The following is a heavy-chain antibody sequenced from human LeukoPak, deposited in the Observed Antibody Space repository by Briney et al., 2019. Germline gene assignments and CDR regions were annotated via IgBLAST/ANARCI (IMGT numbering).Heavy chain of an antibody. D-gene: IGHD6-19*01. V-gene: IGHV3-64*01. CDR1: GFTFSHYA. CDR3: ARAGYSSAWHGLGFDY. CDR2: ISPDGGTT. J-gene: IGHJ4*02. Sequence: TGGSLRLSCAASGFTFSHYAMHWVRQAPGKGLESVAVISPDGGTTYYANSVKGRFTISRDNSKNTVSLQVGSLGPEDMAVYYCARAGYSSAWHGLGFDYWGLGILVTVSS.